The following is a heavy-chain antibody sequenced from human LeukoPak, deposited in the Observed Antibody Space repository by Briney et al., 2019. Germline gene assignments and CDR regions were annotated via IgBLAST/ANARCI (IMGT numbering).Heavy chain of an antibody. V-gene: IGHV1-2*02. Sequence: ASVTVSCKASGYTFTVYYMHWVRQAPGQGLEWMGWINPNSGGTNYAQKFQGRVTMTRDTSISTAYMELSRLRSDDTAVYYCASLNPWWGSGWYDIWGQGTMVTVSS. CDR2: INPNSGGT. CDR1: GYTFTVYY. J-gene: IGHJ3*02. CDR3: ASLNPWWGSGWYDI. D-gene: IGHD6-19*01.